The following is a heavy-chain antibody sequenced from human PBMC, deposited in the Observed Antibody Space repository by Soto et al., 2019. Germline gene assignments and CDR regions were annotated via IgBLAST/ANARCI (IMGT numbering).Heavy chain of an antibody. Sequence: EVRLVDSGGGLVQPGGSLRLSCAASGFTFSSYAMTWVRQAPGKGLEWVSAISGGGGSTYYADSVKGRFTISRDNSKNTLYLQMNSLRAEDTAVYYCAKDPQSYYDNGGYYILQMDVWGQGTTVTVSS. CDR1: GFTFSSYA. CDR2: ISGGGGST. V-gene: IGHV3-23*04. J-gene: IGHJ6*02. CDR3: AKDPQSYYDNGGYYILQMDV. D-gene: IGHD3-22*01.